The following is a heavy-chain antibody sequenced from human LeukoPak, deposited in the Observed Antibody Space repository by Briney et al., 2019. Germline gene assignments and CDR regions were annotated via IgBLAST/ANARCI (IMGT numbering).Heavy chain of an antibody. J-gene: IGHJ4*02. CDR2: INPNSGGT. V-gene: IGHV1-2*02. CDR1: GYTFTGYY. CDR3: ARDQLGNYYDSSGYSK. D-gene: IGHD3-22*01. Sequence: ASVKVSCKASGYTFTGYYMHWVRQAPGQGLEWMGWINPNSGGTNYAQKFQGRVTMTRDTSISTAYMELSRLRSDVTAVYYCARDQLGNYYDSSGYSKWGQGTLVTVSS.